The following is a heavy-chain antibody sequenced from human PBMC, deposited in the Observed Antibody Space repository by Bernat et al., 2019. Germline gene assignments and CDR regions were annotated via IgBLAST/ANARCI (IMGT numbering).Heavy chain of an antibody. CDR1: GFSIDDYA. V-gene: IGHV3-9*01. CDR2: ISWNSGSI. CDR3: AKGKQHSTYYYGMDV. Sequence: EVQLVESGGGLVQPGRSLRLSCAASGFSIDDYAMHWVRQAPGKGLEWVSGISWNSGSIGYADSVKGRFTISRDNAKNSLYLEMNSLRAEDTAVYYCAKGKQHSTYYYGMDVWGQGTTVTVSS. J-gene: IGHJ6*02. D-gene: IGHD6-13*01.